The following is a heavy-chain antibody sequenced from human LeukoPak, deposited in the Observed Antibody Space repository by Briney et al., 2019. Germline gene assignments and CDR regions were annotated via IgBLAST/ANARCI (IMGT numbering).Heavy chain of an antibody. CDR1: GGSISSSSYY. J-gene: IGHJ4*02. D-gene: IGHD2-15*01. CDR2: IYYSGST. V-gene: IGHV4-61*05. Sequence: PSETLSLTCTVSGGSISSSSYYWGWIRQPPGKGLEWIGYIYYSGSTNYNPSLKSRVTISVDTSKNQFSLKLSSVTAADTAVYYCARGWRHDYWGQGTLVTVSS. CDR3: ARGWRHDY.